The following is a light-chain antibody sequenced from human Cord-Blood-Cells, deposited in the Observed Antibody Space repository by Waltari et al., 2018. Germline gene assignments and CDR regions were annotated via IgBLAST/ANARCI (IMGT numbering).Light chain of an antibody. CDR3: QQYDNHPYT. V-gene: IGKV1-33*01. Sequence: DIQMTQSPSSLSVSVGDRVTITCQASQDISNYLNWYQQKPGKAPKLLIYDASNLETGVPSRFNGSGSGTDFTFTISSLQPEDIATYYCQQYDNHPYTFGQGTKREIK. CDR2: DAS. J-gene: IGKJ2*01. CDR1: QDISNY.